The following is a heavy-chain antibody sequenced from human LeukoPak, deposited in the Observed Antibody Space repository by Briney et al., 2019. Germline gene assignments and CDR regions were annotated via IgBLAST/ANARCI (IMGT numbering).Heavy chain of an antibody. CDR2: IDYSGST. V-gene: IGHV4-59*01. Sequence: SETLSLTCTVAGGSISSYYWSWIRQPPGKGLEWIGYIDYSGSTKYNPSLKSRVTISVDTSKNQFSLKMSSVTAADTALYYCVREGSSSRFVDYWGQGTLVTVSS. CDR3: VREGSSSRFVDY. D-gene: IGHD3-10*01. CDR1: GGSISSYY. J-gene: IGHJ4*02.